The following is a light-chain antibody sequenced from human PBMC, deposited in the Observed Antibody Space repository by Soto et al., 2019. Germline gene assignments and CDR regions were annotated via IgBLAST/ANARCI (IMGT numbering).Light chain of an antibody. J-gene: IGKJ5*01. CDR1: QSISSY. Sequence: DIQRTQSPSSLSASVGDRVTITCRASQSISSYLNWYQEKPGKDPKLLIYAASSLQSGVPSRFSGSGSGTDFTLTISSLQTEDFATYECQQSYSTPLTFGQGTRLEIK. CDR3: QQSYSTPLT. CDR2: AAS. V-gene: IGKV1-39*01.